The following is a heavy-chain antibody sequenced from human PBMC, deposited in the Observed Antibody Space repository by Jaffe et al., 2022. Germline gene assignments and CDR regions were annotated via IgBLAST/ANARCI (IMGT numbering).Heavy chain of an antibody. CDR3: ARPWYSGSYGYSPDDAFDI. CDR1: GYSISSGYY. J-gene: IGHJ3*02. D-gene: IGHD1-26*01. V-gene: IGHV4-38-2*01. Sequence: QVQLQESGPGLVKPSETLSLTCAVSGYSISSGYYWGWIRQPPGKGLEWIGSIYHSGSTYYNPSLKSRVTISVDTSKNQFSLKLSSVTAADTAVYYCARPWYSGSYGYSPDDAFDIWGQGTMVTVSS. CDR2: IYHSGST.